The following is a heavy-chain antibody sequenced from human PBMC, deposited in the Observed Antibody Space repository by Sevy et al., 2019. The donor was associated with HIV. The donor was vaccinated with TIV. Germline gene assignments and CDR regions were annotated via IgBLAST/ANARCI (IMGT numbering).Heavy chain of an antibody. CDR3: VKDRNPTGGRPILDL. CDR1: GFTFSDYY. CDR2: ISSRSSYT. J-gene: IGHJ5*02. V-gene: IGHV3-11*03. D-gene: IGHD2-8*02. Sequence: GGSLRLSCAASGFTFSDYYMGWIRQAPGKGLEWLSYISSRSSYTNSADSVKGRFTISRDNAKNSLYLQMNSLRPEDTALYYCVKDRNPTGGRPILDLWGHGTLVTVSS.